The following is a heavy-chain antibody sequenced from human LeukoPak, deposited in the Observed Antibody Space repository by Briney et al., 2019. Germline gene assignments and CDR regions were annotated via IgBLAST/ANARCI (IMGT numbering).Heavy chain of an antibody. J-gene: IGHJ5*02. D-gene: IGHD1-26*01. CDR1: GGSISSSY. CDR3: ARREPRAAFDP. CDR2: IYYSGST. V-gene: IGHV4-59*08. Sequence: SETLSFTCTVSGGSISSSYWSWLRQPPGKGLEWIGYIYYSGSTNYNPSLKSRVTISVDTSKNQFSLKLSSVTAADTAVYYCARREPRAAFDPWGQGTLVTVSS.